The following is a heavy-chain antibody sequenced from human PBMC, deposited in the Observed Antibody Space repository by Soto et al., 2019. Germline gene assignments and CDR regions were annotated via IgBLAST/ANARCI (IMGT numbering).Heavy chain of an antibody. Sequence: SETLSLTCTVSGGSISSYYWSWIRQPPGKGLEWIGYIYYSGSTNYNPSLKSRVTISVDTSKNQFSLKLSSVTAADTAVYYCARGVWGGLYDSSGPYDYNWFDPWGQGTLVTVSS. CDR1: GGSISSYY. J-gene: IGHJ5*02. D-gene: IGHD3-22*01. CDR3: ARGVWGGLYDSSGPYDYNWFDP. V-gene: IGHV4-59*01. CDR2: IYYSGST.